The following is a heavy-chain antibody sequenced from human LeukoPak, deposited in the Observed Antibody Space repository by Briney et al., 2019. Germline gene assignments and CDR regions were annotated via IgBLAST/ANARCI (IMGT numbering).Heavy chain of an antibody. J-gene: IGHJ5*02. V-gene: IGHV4-31*03. CDR1: GGSISSGGYY. CDR3: ARSSGSYYGNWFDP. CDR2: IYYSGST. Sequence: SETLSLTCTVSGGSISSGGYYWSWIRQHPGKGLEWIGYIYYSGSTYYNPSLKSRVTISVDTSKNQFSLKLSSVTAADTAVYYCARSSGSYYGNWFDPWGQGTLVTVSS. D-gene: IGHD3-10*01.